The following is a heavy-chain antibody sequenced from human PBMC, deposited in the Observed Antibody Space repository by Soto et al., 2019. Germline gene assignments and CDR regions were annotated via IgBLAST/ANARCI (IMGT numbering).Heavy chain of an antibody. D-gene: IGHD3-16*02. CDR1: GYNFTSYG. CDR3: ARDPGPWGSYRYPTTDY. Sequence: ASVKVSCKASGYNFTSYGISWVRQAPGQGLEWMGWISAYNGNTNNAQKLQGRVTMTTDTPTSTAYMELRRLSSDDTAVYSCARDPGPWGSYRYPTTDYWGQGTLVTVSS. V-gene: IGHV1-18*01. CDR2: ISAYNGNT. J-gene: IGHJ4*02.